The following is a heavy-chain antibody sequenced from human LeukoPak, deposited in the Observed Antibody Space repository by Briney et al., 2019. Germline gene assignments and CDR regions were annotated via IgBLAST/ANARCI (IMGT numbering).Heavy chain of an antibody. CDR1: GGSITRGSYY. V-gene: IGHV4-61*09. J-gene: IGHJ4*01. CDR2: VFTSGNT. Sequence: PSETLSLTCAVSGGSITRGSYYWTWIRQPAGKALEWIGHVFTSGNTNYNPSLKGRVTISIETSKSQFSLNLNSVTAADTAVYYCARGTGSLFYWGHGILSPSPQ. D-gene: IGHD3-10*01. CDR3: ARGTGSLFY.